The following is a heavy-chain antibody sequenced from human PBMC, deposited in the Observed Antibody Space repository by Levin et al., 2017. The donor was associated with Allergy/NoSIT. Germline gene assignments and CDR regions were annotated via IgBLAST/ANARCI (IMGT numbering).Heavy chain of an antibody. V-gene: IGHV3-33*01. J-gene: IGHJ6*03. CDR3: ARVLRFYYYYYMDV. CDR2: IWDDGYKK. Sequence: PGASVKVSCAASGFTFSSYGMHWVRQAPGKGLEWVAVIWDDGYKKYYADSVKGRFTISRDNSKNTLYLQMNSRRAEDTAVYYCARVLRFYYYYYMDVWGKGTTVTVSS. CDR1: GFTFSSYG. D-gene: IGHD5-12*01.